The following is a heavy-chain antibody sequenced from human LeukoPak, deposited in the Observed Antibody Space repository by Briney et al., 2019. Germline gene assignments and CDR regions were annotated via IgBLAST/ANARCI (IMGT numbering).Heavy chain of an antibody. Sequence: PSQTLSLTCTVSGGSISSGGYYWSWIRQRPGKGLEWIGYIYYSGSTYYNPSLKSRVTISVDTSKNQFSLKLSSVTAADTAVYYCARETPYCSSTSCYRGPNYYYGMDVWGQGTTVTVSS. CDR3: ARETPYCSSTSCYRGPNYYYGMDV. V-gene: IGHV4-31*03. CDR1: GGSISSGGYY. J-gene: IGHJ6*02. CDR2: IYYSGST. D-gene: IGHD2-2*01.